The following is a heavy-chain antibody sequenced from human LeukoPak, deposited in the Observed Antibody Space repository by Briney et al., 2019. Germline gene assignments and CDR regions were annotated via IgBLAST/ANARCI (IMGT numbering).Heavy chain of an antibody. J-gene: IGHJ4*02. Sequence: ASVKVSCKASGGTFSSYAISWVRQAPGQGLEWMGWISAYNGNTNYAQKLQGRVTTTTDTSTSTAYMELRSLRSDDTAVYYCARGGLGIAATGSEDYFDYWGQGTLVTISS. D-gene: IGHD6-13*01. CDR3: ARGGLGIAATGSEDYFDY. V-gene: IGHV1-18*01. CDR1: GGTFSSYA. CDR2: ISAYNGNT.